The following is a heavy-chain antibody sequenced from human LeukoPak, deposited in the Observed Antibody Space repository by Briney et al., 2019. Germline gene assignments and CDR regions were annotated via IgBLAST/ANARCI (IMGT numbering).Heavy chain of an antibody. CDR1: GFTFSSYE. J-gene: IGHJ5*02. CDR3: ARFIGYCSGGSCSPWFDP. CDR2: ISSSGSTI. Sequence: GGSLRLSCAASGFTFSSYEMNWVRQAPGKGLEWVSYISSSGSTIYYADSVKGRFTISRDNAKNSLYLQMNSLRAEDTAVYYCARFIGYCSGGSCSPWFDPWGQGTLVTVSS. D-gene: IGHD2-15*01. V-gene: IGHV3-48*03.